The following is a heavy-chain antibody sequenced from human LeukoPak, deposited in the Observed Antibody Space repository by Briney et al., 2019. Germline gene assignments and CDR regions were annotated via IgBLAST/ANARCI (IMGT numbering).Heavy chain of an antibody. Sequence: PSETLSLTCTVSGGSISSYYWSWIRQPPGKGLEWIGYIYYSGRTNYNPSLKSRVTISVDTSKNQFSLKLTSVTAADTAVYYCARHVEQWLTPFDDWGQGTLVTVSS. V-gene: IGHV4-59*08. CDR3: ARHVEQWLTPFDD. D-gene: IGHD6-19*01. CDR2: IYYSGRT. J-gene: IGHJ4*02. CDR1: GGSISSYY.